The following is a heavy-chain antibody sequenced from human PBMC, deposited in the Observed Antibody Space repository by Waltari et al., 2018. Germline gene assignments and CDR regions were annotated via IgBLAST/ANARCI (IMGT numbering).Heavy chain of an antibody. CDR3: AREGLPFDY. CDR2: MSSSSSTI. CDR1: GFTFSSYS. J-gene: IGHJ4*02. Sequence: EVQLVESGGGLVQPGGSLRLSCAASGFTFSSYSMNWVRQAPGKGLEWVSYMSSSSSTIYYADSVKGRFTISRDNAKNSLYLQMNSLRAEDTAVYYCAREGLPFDYWGQGTLVTVSS. V-gene: IGHV3-48*01. D-gene: IGHD2-15*01.